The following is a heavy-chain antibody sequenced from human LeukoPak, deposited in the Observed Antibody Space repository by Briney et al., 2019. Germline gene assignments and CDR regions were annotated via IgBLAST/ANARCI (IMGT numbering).Heavy chain of an antibody. D-gene: IGHD3-22*01. V-gene: IGHV4-31*03. CDR3: ARGNRYYDSLGY. Sequence: SQTLSLTCTVSGGSISSGGYYWSWIRQHPGKGLEWIGYIYYSGSTYYNPSLKSRVTISVDTFKNQFSLKLSSVTAADTAVYYCARGNRYYDSLGYWGQGTLVTVSS. J-gene: IGHJ4*02. CDR1: GGSISSGGYY. CDR2: IYYSGST.